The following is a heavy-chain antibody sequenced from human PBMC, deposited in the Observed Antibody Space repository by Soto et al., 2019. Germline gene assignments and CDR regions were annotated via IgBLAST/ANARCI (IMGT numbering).Heavy chain of an antibody. D-gene: IGHD3-9*01. J-gene: IGHJ4*02. Sequence: GGSLRLSCAASGFTFSSYSMNWVRQAPGKGLEWVSYISSSSSTIYYADSVKGRFTISRDNAKNSLYLQMNSLRAEDTAVYYCARDPPSVLRYFDWPRPFDYWGQGTLVTVSS. CDR2: ISSSSSTI. CDR1: GFTFSSYS. CDR3: ARDPPSVLRYFDWPRPFDY. V-gene: IGHV3-48*01.